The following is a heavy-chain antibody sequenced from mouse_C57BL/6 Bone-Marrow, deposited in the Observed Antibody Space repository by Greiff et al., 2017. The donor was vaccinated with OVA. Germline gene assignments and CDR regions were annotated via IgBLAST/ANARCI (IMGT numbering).Heavy chain of an antibody. CDR3: AREVWYYGSSYDFAY. Sequence: EVMLVESGGGLVKPGGSLKLSCAASGFTFSSYAMSWVRQTPDKRLEWVATISDGGSYTYYPDNVKGRFPISRDNAKNNLYLQMSHLKSEDTAMYYCAREVWYYGSSYDFAYWGQGTLVTVSA. J-gene: IGHJ3*01. D-gene: IGHD1-1*01. V-gene: IGHV5-4*01. CDR2: ISDGGSYT. CDR1: GFTFSSYA.